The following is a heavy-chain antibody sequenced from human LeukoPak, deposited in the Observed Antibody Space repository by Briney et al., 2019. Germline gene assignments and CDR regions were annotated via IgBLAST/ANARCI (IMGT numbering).Heavy chain of an antibody. Sequence: GGSLRLSCAASGFTVSSNYMSWVRQAPGKGLEWFSVIYSGGSTYYADSVKGRFTISRDNSKNTLYLQMNSLRAEDTAVYYCARDFVVRGGSRVYRGQGTLVTVSS. CDR2: IYSGGST. J-gene: IGHJ4*02. CDR1: GFTVSSNY. V-gene: IGHV3-53*01. D-gene: IGHD3-10*01. CDR3: ARDFVVRGGSRVY.